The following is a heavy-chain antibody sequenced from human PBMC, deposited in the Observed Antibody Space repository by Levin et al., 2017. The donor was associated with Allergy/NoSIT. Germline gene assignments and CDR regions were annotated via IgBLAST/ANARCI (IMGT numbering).Heavy chain of an antibody. Sequence: GESLKISCAASGFTFSSYAMSWVRQAPGKGLEWVSAISGSGGSTYYADSVKGRFTISRDNSKNTLYLQMNSLRAEDTAVYYCAKDRGVITMIVVYFDYWGQGTLVTVSS. CDR3: AKDRGVITMIVVYFDY. D-gene: IGHD3-22*01. CDR1: GFTFSSYA. V-gene: IGHV3-23*01. CDR2: ISGSGGST. J-gene: IGHJ4*02.